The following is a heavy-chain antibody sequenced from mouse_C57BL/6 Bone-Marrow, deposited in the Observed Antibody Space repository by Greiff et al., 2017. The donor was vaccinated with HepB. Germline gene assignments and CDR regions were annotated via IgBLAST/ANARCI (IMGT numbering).Heavy chain of an antibody. J-gene: IGHJ2*01. Sequence: EVQLVESGGGLVQPGGSLSLSCAASGFTFTDYYMSWVRQPPGKALEWLGFIRNKANGYTTEYSASVKGRFTISRDNSQSILYLQMNALGAEDSATYYCARYGPVDYWGQGTTLTVSS. CDR3: ARYGPVDY. V-gene: IGHV7-3*01. CDR1: GFTFTDYY. CDR2: IRNKANGYTT.